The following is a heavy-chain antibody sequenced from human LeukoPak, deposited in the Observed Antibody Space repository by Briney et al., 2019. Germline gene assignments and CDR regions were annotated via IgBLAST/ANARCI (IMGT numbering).Heavy chain of an antibody. J-gene: IGHJ3*02. Sequence: SETLSLTCTVSGGSISSYYWSWIRQPPGRGLEWIGYIYYSGSTNYNPSLKSRVTISVDTSKNQFSLKLSSVTAADTAVYYCATSSYCSSTSCSGDAFDIWGQGTMVTVSS. V-gene: IGHV4-59*08. CDR1: GGSISSYY. CDR3: ATSSYCSSTSCSGDAFDI. CDR2: IYYSGST. D-gene: IGHD2-2*01.